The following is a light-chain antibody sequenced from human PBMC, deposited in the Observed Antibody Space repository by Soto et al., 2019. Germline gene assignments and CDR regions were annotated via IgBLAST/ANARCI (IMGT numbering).Light chain of an antibody. CDR2: RHT. Sequence: QSVLTQPPSASGTPGQRVTISCSGSSSNIGNNHVYWYQHVPGTAPKLLIYRHTLRPSGVPDRFSGSRSGTSAFLAIRGLQSEDESIYYCATWDDSLSGVVFGGGTKLTVL. V-gene: IGLV1-47*01. J-gene: IGLJ3*02. CDR3: ATWDDSLSGVV. CDR1: SSNIGNNH.